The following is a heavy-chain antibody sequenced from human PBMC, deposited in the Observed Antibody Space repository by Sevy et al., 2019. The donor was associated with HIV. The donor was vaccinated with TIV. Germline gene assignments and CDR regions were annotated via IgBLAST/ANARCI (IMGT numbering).Heavy chain of an antibody. Sequence: ASVKVSCKTSGYTFTSYYMHWVRQAPGQGLEWMGIINPSGGSTTYAQKFQGRVTMTRETSTSTVYMELSSLTSEDTAVYYCARGGISGWPYFDYWGQGTLVTVSS. CDR2: INPSGGST. CDR1: GYTFTSYY. CDR3: ARGGISGWPYFDY. D-gene: IGHD6-19*01. J-gene: IGHJ4*02. V-gene: IGHV1-46*01.